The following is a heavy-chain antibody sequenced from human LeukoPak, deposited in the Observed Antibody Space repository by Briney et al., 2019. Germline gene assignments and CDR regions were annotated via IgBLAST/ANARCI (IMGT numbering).Heavy chain of an antibody. V-gene: IGHV4-34*01. J-gene: IGHJ4*02. CDR1: GGSFNGYY. D-gene: IGHD2-15*01. CDR3: ARDNIVVVAATKAYYFDY. CDR2: INHSGNT. Sequence: SETLSLTCGVSGGSFNGYYWSWIRQPPGKGLEWIGEINHSGNTNYNASLKSRVTISVDTSKNQFSLKLSSVTAADTAVYYCARDNIVVVAATKAYYFDYWGQGTLVTVSS.